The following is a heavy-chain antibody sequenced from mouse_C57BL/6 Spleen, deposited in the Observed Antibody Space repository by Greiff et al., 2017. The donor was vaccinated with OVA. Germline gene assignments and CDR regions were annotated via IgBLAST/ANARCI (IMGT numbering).Heavy chain of an antibody. D-gene: IGHD1-1*01. CDR3: ARHYGSSFDV. V-gene: IGHV5-17*01. Sequence: EVKLMESGGGLVKPGGSLKLSCAASGFTFSDYGMHWVRQAPEKGLEWVAYISSGSSTIYYADTVKGRFTISRDNAKNTLFLQMTSLRSEDTAMYYCARHYGSSFDVWGTGTTVTVSS. J-gene: IGHJ1*03. CDR1: GFTFSDYG. CDR2: ISSGSSTI.